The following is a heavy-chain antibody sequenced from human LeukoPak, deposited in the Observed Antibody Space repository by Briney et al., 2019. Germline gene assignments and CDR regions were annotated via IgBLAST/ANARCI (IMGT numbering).Heavy chain of an antibody. CDR3: AKGGLTIFGVVTLSPFDY. D-gene: IGHD3-3*01. CDR2: ISGSGGST. J-gene: IGHJ4*02. V-gene: IGHV3-23*01. CDR1: GFTFSSYA. Sequence: PGGSLRLSCAASGFTFSSYAMSWVRQAPGKGLEWVSAISGSGGSTYYADSVKGRFTISSDNSKNTLYLQMNSLRAEDTAVYYCAKGGLTIFGVVTLSPFDYWGQGTLVTVSS.